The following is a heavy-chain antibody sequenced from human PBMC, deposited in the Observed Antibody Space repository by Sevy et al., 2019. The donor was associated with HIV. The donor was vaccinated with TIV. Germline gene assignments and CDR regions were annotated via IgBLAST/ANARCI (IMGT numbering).Heavy chain of an antibody. V-gene: IGHV4-59*12. D-gene: IGHD6-13*01. CDR2: IYYSGST. CDR1: GGSISSYY. CDR3: AGLDSSSWYGGDYFDY. J-gene: IGHJ4*02. Sequence: SKTLSLTCTVSGGSISSYYWSWIRQPPGKGLEWIGYIYYSGSTNYNPSLKSRVTISVDTSKNQFSLKLSSVTAADTAVYYCAGLDSSSWYGGDYFDYWGQGTLVTVSS.